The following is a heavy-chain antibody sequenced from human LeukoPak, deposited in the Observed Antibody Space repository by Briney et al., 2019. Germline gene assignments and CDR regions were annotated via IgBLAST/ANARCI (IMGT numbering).Heavy chain of an antibody. D-gene: IGHD5-24*01. CDR3: ARLTVEMATIIPRDAFDI. CDR1: GFTFSSYS. J-gene: IGHJ3*02. CDR2: ISSSSSYI. V-gene: IGHV3-21*01. Sequence: GGSLRLSCAASGFTFSSYSMNWVRQAPGKGLGWVSSISSSSSYIYYADSVKGRVTISTDNAKNSLYLQMNRLRAEDTAVYYCARLTVEMATIIPRDAFDIWGQGTMVTVSS.